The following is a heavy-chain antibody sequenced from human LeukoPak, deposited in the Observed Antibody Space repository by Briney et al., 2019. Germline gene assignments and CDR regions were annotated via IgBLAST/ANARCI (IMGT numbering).Heavy chain of an antibody. CDR1: GFTFDDYA. V-gene: IGHV3-9*01. Sequence: GGSLRLSCAASGFTFDDYAMYWVRQAPGKGLEWVSGISWNSGSIGYADSVKGRFTISRDNAKNSLYLQMNSLRAEDTALYYCAKDQIPMYDSSGYFDYWGQGTLVTVSS. CDR2: ISWNSGSI. D-gene: IGHD3-22*01. CDR3: AKDQIPMYDSSGYFDY. J-gene: IGHJ4*02.